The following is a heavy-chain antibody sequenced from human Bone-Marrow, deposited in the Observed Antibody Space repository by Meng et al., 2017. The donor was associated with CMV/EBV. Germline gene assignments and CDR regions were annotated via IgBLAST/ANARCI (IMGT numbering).Heavy chain of an antibody. Sequence: GGPLRLSCAASGFTFSSYSMNWVRQAPGKGLEWVSSISSSSSYIYYADSVKGRFTISRDNAKNSLYLQMNSLRAEDTAVYYCARADSTIFGVVIIRDGAFDIWGQGTMVTF. CDR1: GFTFSSYS. V-gene: IGHV3-21*01. J-gene: IGHJ3*02. D-gene: IGHD3-3*01. CDR2: ISSSSSYI. CDR3: ARADSTIFGVVIIRDGAFDI.